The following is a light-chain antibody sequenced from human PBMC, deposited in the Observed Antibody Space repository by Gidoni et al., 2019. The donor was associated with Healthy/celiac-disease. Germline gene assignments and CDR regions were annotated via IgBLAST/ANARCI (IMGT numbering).Light chain of an antibody. J-gene: IGKJ1*01. CDR2: AAS. V-gene: IGKV1-39*01. CDR1: QSISSY. Sequence: DIQMTQSPSSMSASVGDRVTITCRASQSISSYLNLYQQKPGKAPKLLIYAASSFQSGVPSRFSGSGSGTDFTLTISSLQPEDFATYYCQQSYSTPWTFGQGTKVEIK. CDR3: QQSYSTPWT.